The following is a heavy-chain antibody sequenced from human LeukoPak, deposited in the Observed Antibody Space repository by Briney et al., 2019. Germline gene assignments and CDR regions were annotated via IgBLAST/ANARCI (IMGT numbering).Heavy chain of an antibody. CDR3: ASSSSSLGYYYYYMDV. J-gene: IGHJ6*03. D-gene: IGHD6-6*01. V-gene: IGHV1-69*01. Sequence: ASVKVSCKASGGTLSSYAISWVRQAPGQGLEWMGGIIPIFGTANYAQKFQGRVTITADESTSTAYMELSSLRSEDTAVYYCASSSSSLGYYYYYMDVWGKGTTVTVSS. CDR1: GGTLSSYA. CDR2: IIPIFGTA.